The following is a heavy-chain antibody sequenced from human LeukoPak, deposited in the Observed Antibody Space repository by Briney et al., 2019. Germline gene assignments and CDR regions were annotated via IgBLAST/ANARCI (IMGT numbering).Heavy chain of an antibody. CDR2: INWNGGST. V-gene: IGHV3-20*04. Sequence: GGSLRLSCAASGFTFSSYSMNWVRQAPGKGLEWVSGINWNGGSTGYADSVKGRFTISRDNAKNSLYLQMNSLRAEDTALYYCASTITMIVSWGQGTLVTVSS. CDR3: ASTITMIVS. J-gene: IGHJ4*02. CDR1: GFTFSSYS. D-gene: IGHD3-22*01.